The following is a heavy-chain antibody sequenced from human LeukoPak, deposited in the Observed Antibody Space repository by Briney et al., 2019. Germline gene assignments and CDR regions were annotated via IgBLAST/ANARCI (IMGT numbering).Heavy chain of an antibody. Sequence: ASVKVSCKASGYTFTSYDINWVRQATGQGLEWMGWMNPNSGNTGYAQKLQGRVTMTTDTSTSAAYMELRSLRSDDTAVYYCARDLFRPGYCSSTSCYPPDYWGQGTLVTVSS. V-gene: IGHV1-8*01. CDR2: MNPNSGNT. J-gene: IGHJ4*02. CDR1: GYTFTSYD. D-gene: IGHD2-2*01. CDR3: ARDLFRPGYCSSTSCYPPDY.